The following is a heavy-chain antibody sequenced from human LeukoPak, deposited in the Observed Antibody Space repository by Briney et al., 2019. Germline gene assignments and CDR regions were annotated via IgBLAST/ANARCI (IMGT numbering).Heavy chain of an antibody. CDR1: GFTFDDYA. CDR2: ISWNSGSI. Sequence: GGSLRLSCAASGFTFDDYAMHWVRQAPGKGLEWVSGISWNSGSIGYADSVKGRFTISRDNARNSLYLQMNSLRAEDTALYYCAKGMEGWTAADFDYWGQGTLVTVSS. J-gene: IGHJ4*02. D-gene: IGHD6-13*01. CDR3: AKGMEGWTAADFDY. V-gene: IGHV3-9*01.